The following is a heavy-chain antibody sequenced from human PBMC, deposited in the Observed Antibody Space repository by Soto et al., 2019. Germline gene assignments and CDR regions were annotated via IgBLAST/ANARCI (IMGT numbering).Heavy chain of an antibody. J-gene: IGHJ4*02. D-gene: IGHD3-16*02. Sequence: QVQLVESGGGVVQPGRSLRLSCAASGFTFSSYGMHWVRQAPGKGLEWVAVISYEGSNKDYADSVKGRFTISRDNSKNTLNLQMNSLRVEDTAVYYCARKRQSRLGESSSYYLDYWGQGTLVTVSS. CDR3: ARKRQSRLGESSSYYLDY. CDR2: ISYEGSNK. CDR1: GFTFSSYG. V-gene: IGHV3-30*03.